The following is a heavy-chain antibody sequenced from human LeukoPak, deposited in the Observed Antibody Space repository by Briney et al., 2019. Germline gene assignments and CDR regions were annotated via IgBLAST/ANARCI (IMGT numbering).Heavy chain of an antibody. V-gene: IGHV4-30-4*01. Sequence: SETLSLTCTVSGGSISSGDYYWSWIRQPPGKGLEWIGYIYYSGSTYYNPSLKSRVTISVDTSKNQFSLKLSSVTAADTAAYYCAREENGDYAGVAYFDYWGQGTLVTVSS. CDR3: AREENGDYAGVAYFDY. CDR1: GGSISSGDYY. J-gene: IGHJ4*02. D-gene: IGHD4-17*01. CDR2: IYYSGST.